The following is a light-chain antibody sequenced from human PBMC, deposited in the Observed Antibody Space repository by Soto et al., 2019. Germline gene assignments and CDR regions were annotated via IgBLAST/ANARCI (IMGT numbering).Light chain of an antibody. J-gene: IGKJ3*01. Sequence: IVMPQAPATLPVSTGERVTLSCSASQSVSSSLAWYQKKPGQAPRLLLYGASTKATGIPGRFSGSGSWTEFTLTISSLQSKALAVYYCQQYNYWPPFTFGPGTKVDIK. CDR3: QQYNYWPPFT. CDR1: QSVSSS. CDR2: GAS. V-gene: IGKV3-15*01.